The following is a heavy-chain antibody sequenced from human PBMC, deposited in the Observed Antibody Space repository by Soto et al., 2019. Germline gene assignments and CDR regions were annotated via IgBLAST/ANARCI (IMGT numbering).Heavy chain of an antibody. V-gene: IGHV5-51*01. CDR1: GYNFARSS. D-gene: IGHD3-3*01. J-gene: IGHJ4*02. CDR2: FFPGSSEI. Sequence: EVQLVQSGAEVKKPGESLKISCKASGYNFARSSIGWVRQMPGKGLEWMAIFFPGSSEITYSPSFQGQVTISADMSISTAYLQWSSLKASDTAIYYCAPYYNYWKIWGQGTLVTVSS. CDR3: APYYNYWKI.